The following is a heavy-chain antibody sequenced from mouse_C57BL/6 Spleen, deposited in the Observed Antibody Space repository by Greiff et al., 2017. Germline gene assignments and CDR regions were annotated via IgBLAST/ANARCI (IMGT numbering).Heavy chain of an antibody. CDR2: INPYNGDT. CDR1: GYSFTGYF. CDR3: ARESGLRPFDY. D-gene: IGHD2-4*01. V-gene: IGHV1-20*01. J-gene: IGHJ2*01. Sequence: EVQLQESGPELVKPGDSVKISCKASGYSFTGYFMNWVMQSHGKSLEWIGRINPYNGDTFYNQKFKGKATLTVDKSSSTAHMELRSLTSEDSADYYCARESGLRPFDYWGQGTTLTVSS.